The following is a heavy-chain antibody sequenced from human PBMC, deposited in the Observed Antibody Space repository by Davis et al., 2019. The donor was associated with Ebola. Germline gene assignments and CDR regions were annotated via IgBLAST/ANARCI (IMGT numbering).Heavy chain of an antibody. V-gene: IGHV3-21*01. J-gene: IGHJ5*02. CDR2: ISSSSSYI. Sequence: GESLKISCAASGFTFSVYSMNWVRQAPGKGLEWVSSISSSSSYIYYADSVKGRFTISRDNAKNSLYLQMNSLRAEDTAVYYCARDYRYASDSWGQGTLVTVSS. CDR1: GFTFSVYS. CDR3: ARDYRYASDS. D-gene: IGHD3-16*02.